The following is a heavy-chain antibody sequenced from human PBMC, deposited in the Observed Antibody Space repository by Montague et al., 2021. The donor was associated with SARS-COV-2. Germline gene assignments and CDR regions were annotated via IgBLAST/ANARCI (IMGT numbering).Heavy chain of an antibody. CDR1: GFNFDEYG. Sequence: SLRLSCAASGFNFDEYGMSWVRQAPGKGLEWVSGINWNGGSTGYADSVKGRFTISRDNAKNSLYLQMNSLRAEDTALYYCAKDSYYYGLGYGMDVWGQGTTVTVSS. J-gene: IGHJ6*02. CDR2: INWNGGST. V-gene: IGHV3-20*04. D-gene: IGHD3-10*01. CDR3: AKDSYYYGLGYGMDV.